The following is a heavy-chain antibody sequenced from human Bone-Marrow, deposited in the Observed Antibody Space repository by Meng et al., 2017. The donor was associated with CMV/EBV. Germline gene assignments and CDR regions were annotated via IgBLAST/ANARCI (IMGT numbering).Heavy chain of an antibody. D-gene: IGHD2-2*02. V-gene: IGHV1-8*01. CDR2: MNPNSGNT. Sequence: ASVKVSCKASGYTFTSYDINWVRQATGQGLEWMGWMNPNSGNTGYAQKFQGRVTMTRNTSISTAYMELSSLRSEDTAVYYCARARYCSSTSCYIRDTYYYYGMDVWGQGTTVTVSS. J-gene: IGHJ6*02. CDR3: ARARYCSSTSCYIRDTYYYYGMDV. CDR1: GYTFTSYD.